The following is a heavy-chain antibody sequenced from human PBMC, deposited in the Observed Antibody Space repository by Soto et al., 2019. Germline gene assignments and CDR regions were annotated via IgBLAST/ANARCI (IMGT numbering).Heavy chain of an antibody. V-gene: IGHV1-69*02. CDR2: IIPILGIA. CDR3: ARVGGYYGSGSYYNNYYYGMDV. J-gene: IGHJ6*02. Sequence: SVKVSCKASGGTFSSYTISWVRQAPGQGLEWMGRIIPILGIANYAQKFQGRVTITADKSTSTAYMELSSLRSEDTAVYYCARVGGYYGSGSYYNNYYYGMDVWGQGTTVTVSS. CDR1: GGTFSSYT. D-gene: IGHD3-10*01.